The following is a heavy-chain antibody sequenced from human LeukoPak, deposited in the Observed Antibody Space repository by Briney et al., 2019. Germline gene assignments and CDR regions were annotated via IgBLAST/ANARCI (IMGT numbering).Heavy chain of an antibody. Sequence: AGGSLRLSWAASGFTFSGSAMHWVRQASGNGLEWVGRIRSKANSYATAYAASVKGRFTISRDDSKNTAYLQMNSLKTEGTAVYYCTRRHSSSSDYWGQGTLVTVSS. V-gene: IGHV3-73*01. CDR2: IRSKANSYAT. CDR1: GFTFSGSA. J-gene: IGHJ4*02. CDR3: TRRHSSSSDY. D-gene: IGHD6-6*01.